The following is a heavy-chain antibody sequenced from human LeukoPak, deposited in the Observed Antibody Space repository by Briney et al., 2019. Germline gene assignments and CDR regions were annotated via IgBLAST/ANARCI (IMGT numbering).Heavy chain of an antibody. CDR3: AKRSLSGSYLGFDY. CDR1: GFTFSDYY. D-gene: IGHD1-26*01. J-gene: IGHJ4*02. Sequence: PGGSERLSCAASGFTFSDYYMSWLRQAPGKGLEWVSYISSSGSTIYYADSVKGRFTISRDNAKNSLYLQMNSLRAEDTAIYYCAKRSLSGSYLGFDYWGQGTLVTVSS. CDR2: ISSSGSTI. V-gene: IGHV3-11*01.